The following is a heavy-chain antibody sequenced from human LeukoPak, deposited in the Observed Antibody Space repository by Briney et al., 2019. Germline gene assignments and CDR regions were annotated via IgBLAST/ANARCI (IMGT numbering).Heavy chain of an antibody. CDR1: GGTFSSYA. J-gene: IGHJ4*02. V-gene: IGHV1-69*13. D-gene: IGHD2-15*01. CDR3: ARDVVSGDHGQ. Sequence: ASVKVSCKASGGTFSSYAISWVRQAPRQGLEWMGGIIPIFGTANYAQKFQGRVTITADGSTSTAYMELSSLRSEDTAVYYCARDVVSGDHGQWGQGTLVTVSS. CDR2: IIPIFGTA.